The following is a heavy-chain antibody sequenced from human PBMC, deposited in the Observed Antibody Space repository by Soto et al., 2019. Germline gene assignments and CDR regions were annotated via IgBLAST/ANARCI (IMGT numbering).Heavy chain of an antibody. D-gene: IGHD3-3*01. Sequence: GASVKVSCKASGYTFTSYAMHWVRQAPGQRLEWMGWINAGNGNTKYSQKFQGRVTITRDTSASTAYMELSSLRSEDTAVYYCARSAIFGVVLFDYWGQGTLVTVSS. CDR1: GYTFTSYA. J-gene: IGHJ4*02. CDR3: ARSAIFGVVLFDY. V-gene: IGHV1-3*01. CDR2: INAGNGNT.